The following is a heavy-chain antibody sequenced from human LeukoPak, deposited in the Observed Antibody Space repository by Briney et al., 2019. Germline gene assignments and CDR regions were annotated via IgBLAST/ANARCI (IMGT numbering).Heavy chain of an antibody. CDR1: GFTFSSYG. CDR3: AKDSPMNTVRGYFDF. V-gene: IGHV3-33*06. D-gene: IGHD4-17*01. CDR2: IWYDGSNK. J-gene: IGHJ4*02. Sequence: GRSLRLSCAASGFTFSSYGMHWVRQAPGKGLEWVAVIWYDGSNKYYADSVKGRFTISRDNSKNTLYLQMNSLRAEDTAVYYCAKDSPMNTVRGYFDFWGQGTLVTVSS.